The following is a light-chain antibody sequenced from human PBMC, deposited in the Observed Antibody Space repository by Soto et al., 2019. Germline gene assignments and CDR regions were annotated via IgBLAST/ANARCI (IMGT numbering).Light chain of an antibody. CDR1: QGIGDT. J-gene: IGKJ4*01. CDR2: DTS. V-gene: IGKV3-15*01. Sequence: EVVMRPSPATLSVSPGAGATPSGRASQGIGDTLAWYQHKPGQTPRLLIYDTSTRATGVPTRFSGSRSGAEFTLTINSLQSEDFAVYYCQPYNNWPLTFGRGTKVDIK. CDR3: QPYNNWPLT.